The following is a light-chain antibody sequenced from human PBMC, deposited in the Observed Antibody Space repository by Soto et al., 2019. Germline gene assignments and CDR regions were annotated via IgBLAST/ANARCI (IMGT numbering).Light chain of an antibody. V-gene: IGKV3D-20*02. CDR1: QIVSDNY. J-gene: IGKJ4*01. Sequence: EIVLTHSPGTLSLSPGERATLSCRASQIVSDNYLAWYQQKPGQAPRLVVYGAYSRATGVPTRCSGSGSGTDFTLTISSLEPEDFAVYYCQQRNRWPPVTCGGGTKVDI. CDR2: GAY. CDR3: QQRNRWPPVT.